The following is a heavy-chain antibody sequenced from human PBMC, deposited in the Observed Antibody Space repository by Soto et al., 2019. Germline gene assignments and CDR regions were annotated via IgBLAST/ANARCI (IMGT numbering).Heavy chain of an antibody. V-gene: IGHV4-39*01. CDR3: ARHRERLYSGSDWTAPDY. CDR1: GGSIRSSSYY. CDR2: IYYSGST. Sequence: PSETLSLTCTVSGGSIRSSSYYWGWIRQPPGKGLEWIGSIYYSGSTYYNLSLKSRVTISIDTSKNQFSLKLSSVTAADRAVYYCARHRERLYSGSDWTAPDYWGQGSLVTVSS. J-gene: IGHJ4*02. D-gene: IGHD5-12*01.